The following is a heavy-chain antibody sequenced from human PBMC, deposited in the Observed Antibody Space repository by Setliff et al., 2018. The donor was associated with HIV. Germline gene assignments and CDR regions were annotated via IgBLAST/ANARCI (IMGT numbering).Heavy chain of an antibody. V-gene: IGHV4-38-2*01. CDR3: ARVAGTDAFDI. D-gene: IGHD2-15*01. CDR2: MYFSGNA. J-gene: IGHJ3*02. Sequence: SETLSLTCAVSGYSISSGYYWGWIRQPPGKGLEWIGTMYFSGNARISPFFKSRVTISVDTSKNQFSLKLSSVTAADTAVYYCARVAGTDAFDIWGQGTMVTVSS. CDR1: GYSISSGYY.